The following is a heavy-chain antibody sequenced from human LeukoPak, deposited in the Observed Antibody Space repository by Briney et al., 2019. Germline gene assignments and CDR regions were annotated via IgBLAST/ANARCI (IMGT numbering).Heavy chain of an antibody. J-gene: IGHJ4*02. CDR1: GGSFSGYY. D-gene: IGHD4-23*01. V-gene: IGHV4-34*01. CDR3: ARGRWPDY. CDR2: INHSGST. Sequence: SETLSHTCAVYGGSFSGYYWSWIRQPPGKGLEWIGEINHSGSTNYNPSLKSRVTISVDTSKSQFSLKLSSVTAADTAVYYCARGRWPDYWGQGTLVTVSS.